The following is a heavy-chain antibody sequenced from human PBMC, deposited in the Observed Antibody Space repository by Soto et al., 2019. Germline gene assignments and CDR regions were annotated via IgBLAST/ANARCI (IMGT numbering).Heavy chain of an antibody. J-gene: IGHJ1*01. CDR2: ISGSGGST. CDR1: GFTFSSYA. D-gene: IGHD2-2*01. Sequence: EVQLLESGGGLVQPGGSLRLSCAASGFTFSSYAMSWVRQAPGKGLEWVSAISGSGGSTYYADSVKGRFTISRDNSKNTLYLQMNSLRAEDTAVYYCAKDSNHPQDIVVVPAAMGEYFQHWGQGTLVTVSS. V-gene: IGHV3-23*01. CDR3: AKDSNHPQDIVVVPAAMGEYFQH.